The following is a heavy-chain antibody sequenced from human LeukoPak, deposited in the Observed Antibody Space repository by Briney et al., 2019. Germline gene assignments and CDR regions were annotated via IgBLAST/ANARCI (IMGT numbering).Heavy chain of an antibody. CDR3: ARKTGDSDAFDI. V-gene: IGHV4-59*01. D-gene: IGHD7-27*01. CDR2: FYYSGST. Sequence: PSETLSLTCTVSGGPISSYYWTWIRQPPGKGLEWIGYFYYSGSTNYNPSLKSRVTISVDTSKNQFSLKLSSVTAADTAVYYCARKTGDSDAFDIWGQGTMVTVSS. J-gene: IGHJ3*02. CDR1: GGPISSYY.